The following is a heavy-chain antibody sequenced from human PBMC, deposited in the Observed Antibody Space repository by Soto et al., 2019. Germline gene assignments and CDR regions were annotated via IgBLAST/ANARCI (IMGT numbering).Heavy chain of an antibody. CDR3: ARDIRGVSAAGPTNWFDP. V-gene: IGHV1-2*04. J-gene: IGHJ5*02. D-gene: IGHD6-13*01. Sequence: ASVKLSCKASGYTFTGYYMHWGRQAPGQGLEWMGWINPNSGGTNYAQKFQGWVTMTRDTSISTAYMELSRLRSDDTAVYYCARDIRGVSAAGPTNWFDPWGQGTLVTSPQ. CDR2: INPNSGGT. CDR1: GYTFTGYY.